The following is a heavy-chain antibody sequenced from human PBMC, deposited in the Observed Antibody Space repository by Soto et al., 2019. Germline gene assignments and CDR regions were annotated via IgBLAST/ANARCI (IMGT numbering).Heavy chain of an antibody. CDR3: ARGVLRYYRYGMDV. Sequence: QVQLQESGPGLVKPSETLSLSCTVSGDSVSSYYWSWIRQLPGRGLEWIGYIYISGNTNYNPSLKSRVTISRDTSKNQFSLNLKSVTAADTAVYHCARGVLRYYRYGMDVWGQGTTVTVSS. V-gene: IGHV4-59*02. CDR1: GDSVSSYY. J-gene: IGHJ6*02. CDR2: IYISGNT.